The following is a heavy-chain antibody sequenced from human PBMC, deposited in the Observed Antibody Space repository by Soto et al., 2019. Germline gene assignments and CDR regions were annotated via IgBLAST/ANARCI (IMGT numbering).Heavy chain of an antibody. CDR1: GVSISSGNW. CDR3: ARRVYDTRLNYMYFDF. Sequence: SETLSLTCAVSGVSISSGNWWTWVRQTPQRGLEYIGEIFHDGTANYYPSFERRVAISVDTSKNQFSPKLTSVTAADTAIYFCARRVYDTRLNYMYFDFWGQGALVTVSS. CDR2: IFHDGTA. D-gene: IGHD2-8*01. J-gene: IGHJ4*02. V-gene: IGHV4-4*02.